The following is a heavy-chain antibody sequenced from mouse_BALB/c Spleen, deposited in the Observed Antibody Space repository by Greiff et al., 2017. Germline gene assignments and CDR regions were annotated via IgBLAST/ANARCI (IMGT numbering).Heavy chain of an antibody. CDR2: ISSGGST. Sequence: EVMLVESGGGLVKPGGSLKLSCAASGFTFSSYAMSWVRQTPEKRLEWVASISSGGSTYYPDSVKGRFTISRDNARNILYLQMSSLRSEDTAMYYCARGMLYFDDWGQGTTLTVSS. CDR1: GFTFSSYA. CDR3: ARGMLYFDD. J-gene: IGHJ2*01. V-gene: IGHV5-6-5*01.